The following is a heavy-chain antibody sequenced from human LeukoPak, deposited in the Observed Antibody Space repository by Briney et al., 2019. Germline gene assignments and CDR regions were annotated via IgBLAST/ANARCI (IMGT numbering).Heavy chain of an antibody. CDR2: IDPNSGGT. J-gene: IGHJ4*02. CDR1: GYTFTGYY. D-gene: IGHD6-13*01. CDR3: AREWQNVMAAAGMNHYFDY. V-gene: IGHV1-2*02. Sequence: ASVKVSSKASGYTFTGYYIHWVRQAPGQGLEWMGWIDPNSGGTNYAQKFQGRVTMTRDTSISTAYMELSRLRSDDTAVYYCAREWQNVMAAAGMNHYFDYWGQGTLVTVSS.